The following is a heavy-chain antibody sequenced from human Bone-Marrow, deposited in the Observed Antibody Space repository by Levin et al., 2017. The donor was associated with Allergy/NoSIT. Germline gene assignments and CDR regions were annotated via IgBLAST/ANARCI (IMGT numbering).Heavy chain of an antibody. J-gene: IGHJ5*02. Sequence: GESLKISCKAYGYNFDIYWMAWVRQMPGKGLEWMGIIYPDDSDTKYSPAFQGQVTISADKSIGTAYLQWSSLKASDTAMYYCARSSRYGNYNIFTGYPTNTWLDPWGQGTLVTVSS. CDR3: ARSSRYGNYNIFTGYPTNTWLDP. V-gene: IGHV5-51*01. CDR1: GYNFDIYW. D-gene: IGHD3-9*01. CDR2: IYPDDSDT.